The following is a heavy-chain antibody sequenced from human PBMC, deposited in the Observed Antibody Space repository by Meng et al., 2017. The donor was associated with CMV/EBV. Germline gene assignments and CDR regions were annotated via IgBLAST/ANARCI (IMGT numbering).Heavy chain of an antibody. CDR2: IYYSGST. J-gene: IGHJ6*02. D-gene: IGHD3-3*01. CDR1: GGSVSSGSYY. Sequence: SETLSLTCTVSGGSVSSGSYYWSWIRQPPGKGLEWIGYIYYSGSTNFNPSLKSRVTISVDTSKNPFSLKLSSVNAADTAVYYCARAATIFEYYGMDVWGQGTTVTVSS. V-gene: IGHV4-61*01. CDR3: ARAATIFEYYGMDV.